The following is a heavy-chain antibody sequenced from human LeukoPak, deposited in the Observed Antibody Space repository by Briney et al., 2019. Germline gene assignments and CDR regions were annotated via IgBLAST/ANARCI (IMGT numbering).Heavy chain of an antibody. J-gene: IGHJ6*03. CDR3: ARVRESGYLYYMDV. V-gene: IGHV4-4*02. Sequence: PSETLSLTCAVSGGSISSSNWWSWVRQPPGKGLEWIGEIYHSGSTNYNPSLKSRVTISVDKSKNQFSLKLSSVTAADTAVYYCARVRESGYLYYMDVWGKGTTVTVSS. D-gene: IGHD3-3*01. CDR1: GGSISSSNW. CDR2: IYHSGST.